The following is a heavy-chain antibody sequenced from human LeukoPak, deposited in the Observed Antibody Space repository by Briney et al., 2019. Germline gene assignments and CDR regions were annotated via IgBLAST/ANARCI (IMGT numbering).Heavy chain of an antibody. Sequence: GGSLRLSCAASGFTFSSYGMHWVRQAPGKGLEWVANIKQDGSEKYYVDSVKGRFTIPRDNAKNSLYLQMNSLRAEDTAVYYCATTQNLKTVVPAAPSGYWGQGTLVTVSS. V-gene: IGHV3-7*01. D-gene: IGHD2-2*01. CDR3: ATTQNLKTVVPAAPSGY. CDR1: GFTFSSYG. J-gene: IGHJ4*02. CDR2: IKQDGSEK.